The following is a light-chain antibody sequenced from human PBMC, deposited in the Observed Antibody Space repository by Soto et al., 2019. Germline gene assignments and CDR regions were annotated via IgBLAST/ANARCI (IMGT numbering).Light chain of an antibody. V-gene: IGKV3-20*01. Sequence: EIVLTQSPGTLSLSPGDRATLSCRASQSVGRDYLAWFQHKGGQAPRLLVHGASSRATGIPDRFSGSGSGTDFTLTISRLEPEDFAVYYCHQYATDPLTFGGGTKVEI. J-gene: IGKJ4*01. CDR2: GAS. CDR3: HQYATDPLT. CDR1: QSVGRDY.